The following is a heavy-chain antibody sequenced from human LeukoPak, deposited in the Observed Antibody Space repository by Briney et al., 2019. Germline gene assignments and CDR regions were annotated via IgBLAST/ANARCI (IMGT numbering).Heavy chain of an antibody. CDR1: GGSIISSSYY. D-gene: IGHD6-13*01. Sequence: PSETLSLTCTVSGGSIISSSYYWGWIRQPPGKGLEWIGNIYYGGSTYYNPSLKSRVTISVDTSKNQFSLKLSSVTAADTAVYYCARLGRGAALGWGQGTLVTVSS. CDR3: ARLGRGAALG. J-gene: IGHJ4*02. CDR2: IYYGGST. V-gene: IGHV4-39*01.